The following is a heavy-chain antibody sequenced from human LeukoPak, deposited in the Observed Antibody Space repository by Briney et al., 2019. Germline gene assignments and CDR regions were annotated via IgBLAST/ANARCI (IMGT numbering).Heavy chain of an antibody. D-gene: IGHD4-23*01. V-gene: IGHV1-2*02. CDR3: ARERTTVVTLDYYGMDV. CDR1: GYSFTGYY. CDR2: INPNSGGT. Sequence: ASVKVSCKASGYSFTGYYIHWVRQAPGQGLEWMGWINPNSGGTKYAQKFQCRLTMTRDTSISTANMELSRLRSDDTAVYYFARERTTVVTLDYYGMDVWGQGTTVTVSS. J-gene: IGHJ6*02.